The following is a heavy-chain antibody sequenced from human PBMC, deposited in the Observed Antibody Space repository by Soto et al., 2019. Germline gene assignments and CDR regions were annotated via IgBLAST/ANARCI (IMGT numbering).Heavy chain of an antibody. CDR3: ARGTGIAAAGTSGRYFDY. CDR2: INAGNGNT. V-gene: IGHV1-3*01. CDR1: GYTFTSYA. Sequence: ASVKVSCKASGYTFTSYAMHWVRQAPGQRLEWMGWINAGNGNTKYSQKFQGRVTITRDTSASTAYMELSSLRSEDTAVYYCARGTGIAAAGTSGRYFDYWGQGTLVTVSS. J-gene: IGHJ4*02. D-gene: IGHD6-13*01.